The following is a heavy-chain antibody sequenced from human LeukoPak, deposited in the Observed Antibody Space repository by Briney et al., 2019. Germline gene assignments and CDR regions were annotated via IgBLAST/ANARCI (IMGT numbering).Heavy chain of an antibody. CDR3: ARYCGAASCYSGFDY. Sequence: GGSLRLSCAASGFTFGSYVMSWVRQAPGKGPEWVSAISGDGGTYYADSVKGRFTVSRDNSKNTLYLQMNSLGGEDTALYYCARYCGAASCYSGFDYWGQGTLVTVAS. CDR2: ISGDGGT. J-gene: IGHJ4*02. D-gene: IGHD2-15*01. V-gene: IGHV3-23*01. CDR1: GFTFGSYV.